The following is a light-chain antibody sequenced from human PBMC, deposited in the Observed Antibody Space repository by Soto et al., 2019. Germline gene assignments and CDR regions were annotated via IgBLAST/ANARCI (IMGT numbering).Light chain of an antibody. CDR1: QSVRSSH. Sequence: EIVLTQSPGTLSLSPGETATLSCRASQSVRSSHLAWYQQKPGQPPRLLIYDAFSRAAGIPDRFSGSGSGTDFTLTISRLEPEDFAVYHCQQYGTYVTFGQGTKVEFK. CDR2: DAF. CDR3: QQYGTYVT. J-gene: IGKJ1*01. V-gene: IGKV3-20*01.